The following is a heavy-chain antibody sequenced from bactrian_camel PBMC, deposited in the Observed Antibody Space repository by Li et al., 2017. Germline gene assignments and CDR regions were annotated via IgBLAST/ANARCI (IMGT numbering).Heavy chain of an antibody. CDR1: GYKYNDYR. D-gene: IGHD2*01. V-gene: IGHV3S53*01. CDR3: AADVCPPVWWLLVGPEEYTS. Sequence: HVQLVESGGGSVQVGGSLRPSCEASGYKYNDYRMGWFRQGPGKEREWVGHFDSDGASSIADPVKGRFTISTDSAKQTVFLQMRSLKPEDTGMYYCAADVCPPVWWLLVGPEEYTSWGQGTQVTVS. J-gene: IGHJ4*01. CDR2: FDSDGAS.